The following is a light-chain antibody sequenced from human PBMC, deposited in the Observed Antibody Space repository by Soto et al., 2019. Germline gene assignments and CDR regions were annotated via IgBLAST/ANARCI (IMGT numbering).Light chain of an antibody. CDR2: NNN. J-gene: IGLJ3*02. Sequence: QSVLTQPPSVSGAPGQRVTISFTGSSSNIGAGYDVHWYQQLPGTAPKLLISNNNNRPSGVPDRFSGSKSGTSASLAITGLQAEDESDYYCQSYDSSLSGSGFGGGTKLTVL. CDR3: QSYDSSLSGSG. CDR1: SSNIGAGYD. V-gene: IGLV1-40*01.